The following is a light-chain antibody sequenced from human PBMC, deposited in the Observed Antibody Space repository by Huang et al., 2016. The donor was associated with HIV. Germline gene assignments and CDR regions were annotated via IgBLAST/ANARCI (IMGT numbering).Light chain of an antibody. J-gene: IGKJ1*01. CDR2: GAS. CDR1: QDIGNF. V-gene: IGKV1-27*01. Sequence: DIQMTQSPSSLSASPGVRVTLSCRANQDIGNFLAWYQHKPGGVPRLLFDGASTLKSGVPSRCSGRESGTEFTLTITSFQPDDVATYYCQRYDSAPRAFGQGTKVEI. CDR3: QRYDSAPRA.